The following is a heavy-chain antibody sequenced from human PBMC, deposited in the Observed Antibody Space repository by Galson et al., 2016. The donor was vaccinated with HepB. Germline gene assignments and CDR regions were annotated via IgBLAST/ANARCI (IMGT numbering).Heavy chain of an antibody. CDR1: GFTFSDYY. Sequence: SLRLSCAASGFTFSDYYMSWIRQAPGKGLEWISYISSSSSYTHYADSVKGRFTISRDNAKNSLYLQMHSLRAEDTAVYYCARLAARFPYYYYMDVWGKGTTVTVSS. CDR2: ISSSSSYT. D-gene: IGHD6-6*01. V-gene: IGHV3-11*06. CDR3: ARLAARFPYYYYMDV. J-gene: IGHJ6*03.